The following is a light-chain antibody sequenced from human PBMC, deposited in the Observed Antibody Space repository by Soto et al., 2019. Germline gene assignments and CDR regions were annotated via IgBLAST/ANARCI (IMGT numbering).Light chain of an antibody. Sequence: DIRMTQSPSTLSTSVGDRVTITCRASQNIRGWLAWYQQKPGKAPKLLIYDASTLESGVPSRFSGSGSGTEFTLTISSLQPDDFAVYYCQHFNSWPPFFTFGPGTKVEIK. CDR3: QHFNSWPPFFT. CDR2: DAS. V-gene: IGKV1-5*01. J-gene: IGKJ3*01. CDR1: QNIRGW.